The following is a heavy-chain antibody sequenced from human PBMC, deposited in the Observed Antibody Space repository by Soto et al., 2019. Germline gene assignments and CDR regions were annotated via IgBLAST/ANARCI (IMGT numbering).Heavy chain of an antibody. CDR3: ARPKLNGVCCNNWFDP. Sequence: ASVKVSCKASGYTFTDYYIHWVRQAPGQGLEWMGWINPNSGVTKYAQKFQGRVTMTRDTSISTAYMELSRLRSDDAAVYYCARPKLNGVCCNNWFDPWGQGTQVTVSS. D-gene: IGHD2-8*01. V-gene: IGHV1-2*02. CDR1: GYTFTDYY. J-gene: IGHJ5*02. CDR2: INPNSGVT.